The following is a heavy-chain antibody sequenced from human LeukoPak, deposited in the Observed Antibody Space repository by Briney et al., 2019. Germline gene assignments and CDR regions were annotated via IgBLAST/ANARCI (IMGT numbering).Heavy chain of an antibody. V-gene: IGHV1-18*01. Sequence: AAVKVSCKASGYTFTSYGISWVRQAPGQGLEWMGWISAYNGNTNYAQKLQGRVTMTTDTSTSTAYMELRSLRSDDTAVYYCARDLITMVRAAANDAFDIWGQGTMVTVSS. CDR1: GYTFTSYG. CDR3: ARDLITMVRAAANDAFDI. CDR2: ISAYNGNT. D-gene: IGHD3-10*01. J-gene: IGHJ3*02.